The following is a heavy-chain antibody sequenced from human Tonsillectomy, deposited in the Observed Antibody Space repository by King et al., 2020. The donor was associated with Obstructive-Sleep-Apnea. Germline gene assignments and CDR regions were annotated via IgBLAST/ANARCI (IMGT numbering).Heavy chain of an antibody. J-gene: IGHJ3*02. CDR1: GGSISSYY. CDR3: AAGLPGIAAAGDAFDI. D-gene: IGHD6-13*01. V-gene: IGHV4-59*08. CDR2: IYYSGST. Sequence: QLQESGPGLVKPSETLSLTCTVSGGSISSYYWSWIRQPPGKGLEWIGYIYYSGSTNYNPSLKSRVTISVDTSKNQFSLKLSSVTAADTAVYYCAAGLPGIAAAGDAFDIWGQGTMVTVSS.